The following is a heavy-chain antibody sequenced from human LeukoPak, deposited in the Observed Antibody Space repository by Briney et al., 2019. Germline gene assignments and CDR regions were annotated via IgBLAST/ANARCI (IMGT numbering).Heavy chain of an antibody. CDR1: GFTFSSYA. D-gene: IGHD1-26*01. V-gene: IGHV3-30-3*01. J-gene: IGHJ6*03. CDR3: ASSPLYSGSYVMFYYYMDV. CDR2: ISYDGSNK. Sequence: GRSLRLSCAASGFTFSSYAMHWVRQAPGKGLEWVAVISYDGSNKYYADSVKGRFTISRDNSKNTLYLQMNSLRAKDTAVYYCASSPLYSGSYVMFYYYMDVWGKGTTVTVSS.